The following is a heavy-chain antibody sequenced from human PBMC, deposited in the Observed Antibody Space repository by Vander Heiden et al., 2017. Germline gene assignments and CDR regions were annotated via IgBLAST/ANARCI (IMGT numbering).Heavy chain of an antibody. Sequence: QLQLQESGPGLVTPSETLSLTCPISGDSISSGTHYWGWVRQPPGKGLEWIGTIYYSGRTFYKPSLRSRATISVDTSKNQFSLKLNSVTAADTAVYYCARKRYSSGWDFDYWGQGVLVTVSS. CDR3: ARKRYSSGWDFDY. CDR1: GDSISSGTHY. CDR2: IYYSGRT. V-gene: IGHV4-39*01. D-gene: IGHD6-19*01. J-gene: IGHJ4*02.